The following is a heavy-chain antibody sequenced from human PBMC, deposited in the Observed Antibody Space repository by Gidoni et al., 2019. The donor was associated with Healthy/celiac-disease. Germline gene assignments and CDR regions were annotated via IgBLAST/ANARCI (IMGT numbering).Heavy chain of an antibody. CDR1: GFTVSTTY. V-gene: IGHV3-66*02. Sequence: EVQLVESGGGLVQPGGSLRLSCAASGFTVSTTYMSWVRQAPGKGLEWVAVIYSGGSTYYADSVKGRFTIYRDNSKNTLYLQMNSLRAEDTAVYYCARESYDMLTGYYKNYYYGMDVWGQGTTVTVSS. CDR2: IYSGGST. J-gene: IGHJ6*02. D-gene: IGHD3-9*01. CDR3: ARESYDMLTGYYKNYYYGMDV.